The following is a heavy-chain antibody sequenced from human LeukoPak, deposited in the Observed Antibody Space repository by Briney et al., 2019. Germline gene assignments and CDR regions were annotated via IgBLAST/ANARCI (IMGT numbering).Heavy chain of an antibody. V-gene: IGHV3-21*01. CDR1: GFTFSSYS. J-gene: IGHJ3*02. Sequence: PGGSLRLSCAASGFTFSSYSMNWVRQAPGKGLEWVSSISSSSSYIYYADSVKGRFTISRDNAKNSLYLQMNSLRAEDTAVYYCARDVLAARIEDDAFDIWGQGTMVTVSS. D-gene: IGHD6-6*01. CDR2: ISSSSSYI. CDR3: ARDVLAARIEDDAFDI.